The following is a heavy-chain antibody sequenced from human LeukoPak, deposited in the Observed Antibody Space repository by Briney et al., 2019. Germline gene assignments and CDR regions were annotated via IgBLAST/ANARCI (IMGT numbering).Heavy chain of an antibody. CDR3: ARDWRNSGMDL. CDR2: ISGSGNRI. V-gene: IGHV3-11*01. D-gene: IGHD3-3*01. CDR1: GFPLSDHY. J-gene: IGHJ4*02. Sequence: PGGSLRLSSAASGFPLSDHYVTWLRPAPRKGLDFISYISGSGNRINYADSVKGRFIVSRDNARNSVDLQMNTLTREDTAVYFCARDWRNSGMDLWGQGTLVTVSS.